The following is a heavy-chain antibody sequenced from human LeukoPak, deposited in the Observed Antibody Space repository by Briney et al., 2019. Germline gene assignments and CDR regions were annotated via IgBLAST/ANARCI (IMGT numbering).Heavy chain of an antibody. V-gene: IGHV1-2*02. CDR2: IVPNSGGT. CDR1: GYSFSAYY. D-gene: IGHD1-26*01. J-gene: IGHJ4*02. Sequence: ASVKVSCKASGYSFSAYYMHWVRQAPGQGLEWMGCIVPNSGGTDYAQKFQGRVTMTRDTSISTAYMELSRLRSDDTAVFYCALSVGATMGFDYWGQGTLVTVSS. CDR3: ALSVGATMGFDY.